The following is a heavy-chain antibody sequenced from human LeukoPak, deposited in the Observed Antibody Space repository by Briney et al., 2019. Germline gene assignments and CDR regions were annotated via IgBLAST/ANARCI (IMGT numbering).Heavy chain of an antibody. Sequence: GGSLRLSCAASGFTFSSYWMSWVRQAPGKGLEWVANMKQDGSEKYYVDSVKGRFTISRDNAKNSLYLQMNSLRAEDTAVYYCARDTIRFLYPPGAAFDIWGQGTMVTVSS. V-gene: IGHV3-7*01. J-gene: IGHJ3*02. CDR3: ARDTIRFLYPPGAAFDI. D-gene: IGHD3-3*01. CDR1: GFTFSSYW. CDR2: MKQDGSEK.